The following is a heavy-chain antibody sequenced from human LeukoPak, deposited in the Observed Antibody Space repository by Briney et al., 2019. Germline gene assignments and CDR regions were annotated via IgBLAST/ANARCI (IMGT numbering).Heavy chain of an antibody. CDR3: ARDLLNEGNHLDY. D-gene: IGHD4-23*01. CDR2: IYYSGST. V-gene: IGHV4-30-4*08. J-gene: IGHJ4*02. CDR1: GGSISSGGYY. Sequence: PSETLSLTCTVSGGSISSGGYYWSWIRQHPGKGLEWIGYIYYSGSTYYNPSLKSRVTISVDTSKNQFPLKLSPVTAADTAVYYCARDLLNEGNHLDYWGQGTLVTVSS.